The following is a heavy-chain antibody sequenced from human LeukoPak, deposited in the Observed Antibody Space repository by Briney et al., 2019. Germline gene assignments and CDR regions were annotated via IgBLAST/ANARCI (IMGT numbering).Heavy chain of an antibody. J-gene: IGHJ2*01. CDR1: GFTVSSNY. CDR2: IYSGGST. Sequence: AGGSLRLSCAASGFTVSSNYMSWVRQAPGKGLEWVSVIYSGGSTYYADSVKGRFTISRDNAKNSLYLQMNRLRAEDTAVYYCARFAISVVGTLHWYFDLWGRGTLVTVSS. D-gene: IGHD6-19*01. V-gene: IGHV3-66*01. CDR3: ARFAISVVGTLHWYFDL.